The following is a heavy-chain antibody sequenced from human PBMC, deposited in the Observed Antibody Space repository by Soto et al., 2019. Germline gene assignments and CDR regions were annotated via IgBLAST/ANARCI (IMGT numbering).Heavy chain of an antibody. CDR2: INHSGST. CDR3: ASADFSTTVTTFH. V-gene: IGHV4-34*01. J-gene: IGHJ4*02. Sequence: SETLSLTCAVYGGSFSGYYWSWIRQPPGKGLEWIGEINHSGSTNYNPSLKSRVTISVDKSENQFSLNLSSVTATDTAVYYCASADFSTTVTTFHWGPGILVTVSS. CDR1: GGSFSGYY. D-gene: IGHD4-17*01.